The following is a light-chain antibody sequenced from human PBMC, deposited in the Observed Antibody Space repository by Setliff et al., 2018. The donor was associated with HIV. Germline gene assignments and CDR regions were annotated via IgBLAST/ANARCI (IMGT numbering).Light chain of an antibody. CDR3: QSYDSSNHVV. CDR2: GDN. J-gene: IGLJ2*01. Sequence: NFMLTQPHSVSESPGKTVTISCTRSSGSIASNYVQWYQQRPGSSPTTVIYGDNQRPSGVPDRFSGSIDSSSNSASLTISGLKTEDEADYYCQSYDSSNHVVFGGGTKVTV. CDR1: SGSIASNY. V-gene: IGLV6-57*01.